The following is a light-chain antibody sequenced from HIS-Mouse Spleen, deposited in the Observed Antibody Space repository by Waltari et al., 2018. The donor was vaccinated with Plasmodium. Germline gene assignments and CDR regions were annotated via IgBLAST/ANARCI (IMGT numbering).Light chain of an antibody. V-gene: IGLV3-10*01. CDR1: ALPKQY. CDR3: YSTDSSGNHRV. J-gene: IGLJ3*02. CDR2: EDS. Sequence: SYELTQPPSVSVSPGQTARITCSGDALPKQYASWYQQKSGQAPVLVIYEDSKRPSGITERFSGSSSGTMATLTISGAQVEDEADYYCYSTDSSGNHRVFGGGTKLTVL.